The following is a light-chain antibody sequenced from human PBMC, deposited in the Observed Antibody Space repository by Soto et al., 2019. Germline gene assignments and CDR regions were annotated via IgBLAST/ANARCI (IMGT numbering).Light chain of an antibody. CDR1: QSVDSN. Sequence: EIVMTQSPVTVSVSPGERVTLSCRASQSVDSNLAWYQQKSGQAPRLLIYGASTRATGIPARFSGSGSGTDFTLTIDSLQSEDFALYYCQQYDDWPRLTFGGGTEVEVK. CDR2: GAS. CDR3: QQYDDWPRLT. J-gene: IGKJ4*01. V-gene: IGKV3-15*01.